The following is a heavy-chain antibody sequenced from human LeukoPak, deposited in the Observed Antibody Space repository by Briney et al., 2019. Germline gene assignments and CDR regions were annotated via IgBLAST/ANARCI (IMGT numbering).Heavy chain of an antibody. CDR1: GFTFSRYT. V-gene: IGHV3-21*01. CDR2: ITITSIYI. D-gene: IGHD6-19*01. J-gene: IGHJ4*02. CDR3: ARGLDPFDN. Sequence: GGSLRLSCAASGFTFSRYTMNWVRQAPGKGLEWVSSITITSIYIYYADSVKGRFTISRDNAKNSLYLQINSLRAEDTAVYYCARGLDPFDNWGQGTLVTVSS.